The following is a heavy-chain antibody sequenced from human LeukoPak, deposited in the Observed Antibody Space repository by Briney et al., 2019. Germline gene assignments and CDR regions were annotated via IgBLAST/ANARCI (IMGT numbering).Heavy chain of an antibody. CDR3: GKEGGA. CDR1: GFTFSSFT. D-gene: IGHD3-16*01. CDR2: IGGRGTST. J-gene: IGHJ5*02. Sequence: GGSLRLSCAASGFTFSSFTMTWVRRAPGKGLEWVSAIGGRGTSTYYADSLEGRFTIVRDNSKDMVYLQMNSLKVEDTAIYYCGKEGGAWGQGTQVTVSS. V-gene: IGHV3-23*01.